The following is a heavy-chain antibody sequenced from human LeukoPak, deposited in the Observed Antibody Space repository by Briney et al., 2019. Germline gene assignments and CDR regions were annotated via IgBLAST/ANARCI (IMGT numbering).Heavy chain of an antibody. CDR1: GFTFSSYS. Sequence: GGSLRLSCAASGFTFSSYSMNWVRQAPGKGLEWVSFISGGSSYIYYADSVRGRFSISRDNAKNSLYLQMNSLRAEDTAVYSCVRTPVPAAISPYYFDYWGQGTLVTVSS. CDR3: VRTPVPAAISPYYFDY. V-gene: IGHV3-21*01. D-gene: IGHD2-2*02. J-gene: IGHJ4*02. CDR2: ISGGSSYI.